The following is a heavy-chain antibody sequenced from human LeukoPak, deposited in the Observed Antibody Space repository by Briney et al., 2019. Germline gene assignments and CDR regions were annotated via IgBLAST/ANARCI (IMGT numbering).Heavy chain of an antibody. D-gene: IGHD2-2*01. CDR2: INPNSGGT. V-gene: IGHV1-2*02. CDR1: GYTFTGYY. J-gene: IGHJ4*02. CDR3: ARGLRYCSSTSCYGIDY. Sequence: GASVKVSCKASGYTFTGYYMHWVRQAPGQGLEWMGWINPNSGGTNYAQKFQGRVTMTRDTSISTAYMELSRLRSDDMAVYYCARGLRYCSSTSCYGIDYWGQGTLVTVSS.